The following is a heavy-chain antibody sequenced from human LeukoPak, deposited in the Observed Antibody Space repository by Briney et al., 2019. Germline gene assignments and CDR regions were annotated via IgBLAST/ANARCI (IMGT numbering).Heavy chain of an antibody. J-gene: IGHJ4*02. Sequence: SETLSLTCSVSGGSVSNSSYFWAWIRQPPGKGMEWIGSIYFTGTTYYNPSLRSRVTISVTTSKNQFSLRLTSVTAADTALYYCARGVNFCTSSPCRGDYFGSWGQGSLVSVSS. CDR3: ARGVNFCTSSPCRGDYFGS. V-gene: IGHV4-39*01. CDR2: IYFTGTT. D-gene: IGHD3-3*01. CDR1: GGSVSNSSYF.